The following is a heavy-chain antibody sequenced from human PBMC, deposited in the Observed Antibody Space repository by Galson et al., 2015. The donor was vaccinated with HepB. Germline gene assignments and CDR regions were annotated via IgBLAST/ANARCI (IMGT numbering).Heavy chain of an antibody. J-gene: IGHJ3*02. D-gene: IGHD2-2*01. CDR2: ISYDGSNK. Sequence: SLRLSCAASGFTFSSYGMHWVRQAPGKGLEWVAVISYDGSNKYYADSVKGRFTISRDNSKNTLYLQMNSLRAEDTAVYYCAKARAPYCSSTSCSTGAFDIWGQGTMVTVSS. V-gene: IGHV3-30*18. CDR1: GFTFSSYG. CDR3: AKARAPYCSSTSCSTGAFDI.